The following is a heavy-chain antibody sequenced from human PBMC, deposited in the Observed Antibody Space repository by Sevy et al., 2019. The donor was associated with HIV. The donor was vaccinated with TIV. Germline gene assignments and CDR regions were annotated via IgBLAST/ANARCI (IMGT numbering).Heavy chain of an antibody. CDR3: AFGGGYQLLANYYFAMDV. V-gene: IGHV1-69*13. Sequence: ASVKVSCKASGYTFNGDYMHWVRQAPGQGLEWMGGITRIFGTSNYAQNFQGRVTITAAESTSTAYMELSSLRSEDTAGYYCAFGGGYQLLANYYFAMDVWGQGTTVTVSS. CDR2: ITRIFGTS. J-gene: IGHJ6*02. D-gene: IGHD2-2*01. CDR1: GYTFNGDY.